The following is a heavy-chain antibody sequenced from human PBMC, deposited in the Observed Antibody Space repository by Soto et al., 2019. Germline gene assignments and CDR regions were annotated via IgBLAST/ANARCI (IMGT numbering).Heavy chain of an antibody. V-gene: IGHV1-69*13. CDR1: GGTFSSYA. CDR2: IIPIFGTA. D-gene: IGHD3-10*01. CDR3: ARVRITMVRGANYGMDV. J-gene: IGHJ6*02. Sequence: SVKVSCKASGGTFSSYAISWVRQAPGQGLEWMGGIIPIFGTANYAQKFQGRVTITADESTSTAYMELSSLRSEDTAVYYCARVRITMVRGANYGMDVWGQGTTVTVSS.